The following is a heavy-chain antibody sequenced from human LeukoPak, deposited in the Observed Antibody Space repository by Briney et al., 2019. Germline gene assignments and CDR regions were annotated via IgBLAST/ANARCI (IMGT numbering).Heavy chain of an antibody. Sequence: GGSLRLSCAASGFTFSSQNVTWARQAPGKGLEWVAYISTSGDSTKYADSVEGRFTISRDNAENSLYLLMNSLRVEDTAVYYCVKNGWLDYWGQGILVTVSS. CDR1: GFTFSSQN. V-gene: IGHV3-21*06. J-gene: IGHJ4*02. D-gene: IGHD6-19*01. CDR2: ISTSGDST. CDR3: VKNGWLDY.